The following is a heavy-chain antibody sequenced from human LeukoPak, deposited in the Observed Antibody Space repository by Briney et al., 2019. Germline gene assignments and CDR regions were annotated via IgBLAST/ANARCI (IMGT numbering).Heavy chain of an antibody. J-gene: IGHJ4*02. D-gene: IGHD1-26*01. CDR3: ARDAEAIVGATCGDSVGRSDY. Sequence: ASVKVSCKASGYTFTNYYMNWVRQAPGQGLEWMGIINPSGGSTNYAREFQGRVTMTRDTSTDTVYMELSSLRSEDTAVYYCARDAEAIVGATCGDSVGRSDYWGQGTLVTVSS. CDR1: GYTFTNYY. V-gene: IGHV1-46*01. CDR2: INPSGGST.